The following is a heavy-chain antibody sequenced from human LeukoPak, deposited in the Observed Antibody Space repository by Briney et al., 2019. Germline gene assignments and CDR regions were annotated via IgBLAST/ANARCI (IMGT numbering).Heavy chain of an antibody. CDR2: ISYDGSNK. D-gene: IGHD1-26*01. J-gene: IGHJ6*02. CDR3: ARGREDYYYYGMDV. CDR1: GLTFSSYA. Sequence: GRSLRLSCAASGLTFSSYAMHWVRQAPGKGLEWVAVISYDGSNKYYADSVKGRFTISRDNSKNTLYLQMNSLRAEDTAVYYCARGREDYYYYGMDVWGQGTTVTVSS. V-gene: IGHV3-30*04.